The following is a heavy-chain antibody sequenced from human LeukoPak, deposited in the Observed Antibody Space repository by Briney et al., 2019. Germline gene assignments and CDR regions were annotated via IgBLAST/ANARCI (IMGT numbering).Heavy chain of an antibody. CDR2: ISAYNGNT. V-gene: IGHV1-18*04. Sequence: ASVKVSCKASGYTFTGYYMHWVRQAPGQGLEWMGWISAYNGNTNYAQKLQGRVTMTTDTSTSTAYMELRSLRSDDTAVYYCARGLYYGGNSGNDYWGQGTLVTVSS. CDR3: ARGLYYGGNSGNDY. CDR1: GYTFTGYY. D-gene: IGHD4-23*01. J-gene: IGHJ4*02.